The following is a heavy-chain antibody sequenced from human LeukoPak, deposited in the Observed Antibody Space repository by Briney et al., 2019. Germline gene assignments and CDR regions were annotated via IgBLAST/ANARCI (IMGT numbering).Heavy chain of an antibody. V-gene: IGHV4-31*02. J-gene: IGHJ6*03. CDR1: GFTFSSYA. Sequence: LRLSCAASGFTFSSYAMSWIRQHPGKGLEWVGYIYYCGSTYFNPSLKSRVTISGDTSKNQFSLKLSSVTATDTAVYYCARVEAGDYGYYYYYMDVWGKGTTVTVSS. CDR3: ARVEAGDYGYYYYYMDV. CDR2: IYYCGST. D-gene: IGHD4-17*01.